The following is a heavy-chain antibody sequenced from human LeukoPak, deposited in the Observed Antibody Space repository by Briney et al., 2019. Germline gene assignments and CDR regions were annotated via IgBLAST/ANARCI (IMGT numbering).Heavy chain of an antibody. CDR3: AGGWWHRGHRFGF. CDR2: VYTSGST. J-gene: IGHJ5*01. CDR1: GDSIISGSYY. V-gene: IGHV4-61*02. Sequence: PSETLSLTCTVSGDSIISGSYYWTWIRQPAGKTLEWIGRVYTSGSTNYNPSVESRATISIDTADNQFSLRLSSVTAADTAIYFCAGGWWHRGHRFGFWGQGTLVTVFS. D-gene: IGHD2-15*01.